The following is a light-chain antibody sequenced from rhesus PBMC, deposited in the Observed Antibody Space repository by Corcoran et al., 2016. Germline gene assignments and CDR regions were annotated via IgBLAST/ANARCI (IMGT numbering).Light chain of an antibody. CDR3: VQAIAFPYS. Sequence: DIVMTQTPLSLPITPGEPASISCRSSQSLLHSNGNTYLHWYLQKRGQAPQLLIYGGSNRASGCPDRFSGSGSGTDVTVKISKVEAEDVGVYYCVQAIAFPYSFGQGTKVEIK. J-gene: IGKJ2*01. CDR1: QSLLHSNGNTY. V-gene: IGKV2-72*01. CDR2: GGS.